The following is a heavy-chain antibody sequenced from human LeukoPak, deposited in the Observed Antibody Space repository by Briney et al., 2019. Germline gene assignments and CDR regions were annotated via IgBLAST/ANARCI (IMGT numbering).Heavy chain of an antibody. V-gene: IGHV1-18*01. J-gene: IGHJ4*02. CDR1: GYTFTSYG. D-gene: IGHD6-6*01. Sequence: ASVKVSCKASGYTFTSYGISWVRQAPWQGLEWMGLISAYNCNTNYAQKLQGRVTMTTDTSTSTAYMELKSLSSDDTAVYYCARSAVAYSSSRPTDYWGQGTLVTVSS. CDR2: ISAYNCNT. CDR3: ARSAVAYSSSRPTDY.